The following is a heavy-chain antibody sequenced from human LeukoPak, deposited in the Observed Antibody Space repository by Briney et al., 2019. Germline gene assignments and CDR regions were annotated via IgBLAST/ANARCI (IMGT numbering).Heavy chain of an antibody. D-gene: IGHD2/OR15-2a*01. V-gene: IGHV4-4*02. Sequence: KSSGTMSLTCDVSGGSISNINWWSWVRQPPGKGLELIALISHIGRTDYNSSRQSRVIVSLQKSKNQLSLRLTSVTAAGTAVYYCARVPPCPLCYFDYWGQGLLVTVSS. CDR1: GGSISNINW. CDR2: ISHIGRT. J-gene: IGHJ4*02. CDR3: ARVPPCPLCYFDY.